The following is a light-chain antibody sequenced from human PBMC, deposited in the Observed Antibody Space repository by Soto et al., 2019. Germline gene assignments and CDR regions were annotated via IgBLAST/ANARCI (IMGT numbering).Light chain of an antibody. J-gene: IGKJ5*01. V-gene: IGKV3-15*01. Sequence: EIMMTQSPATLSVSPGERATLSCRASQSVRNNLAWYQQKPGQAPRLLIYYASTRATGVPARFSGSGSGTELPLTISSLHSEDLALYYCQHYNNWPPITFGQGTRLEIK. CDR2: YAS. CDR3: QHYNNWPPIT. CDR1: QSVRNN.